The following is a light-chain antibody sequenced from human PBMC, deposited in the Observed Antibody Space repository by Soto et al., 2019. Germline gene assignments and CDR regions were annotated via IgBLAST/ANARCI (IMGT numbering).Light chain of an antibody. CDR2: DAS. CDR3: QQRSNWPLT. V-gene: IGKV3-11*01. J-gene: IGKJ4*01. Sequence: EIVLTQSPATLSLSPGERATLSCRASQSVSSYLAWYQQKPGQAPRLLIYDASNRATGLPARFSGSGSGTDFTLTNSSLEPEDFGAYYCQQRSNWPLTFGGGTKVEIK. CDR1: QSVSSY.